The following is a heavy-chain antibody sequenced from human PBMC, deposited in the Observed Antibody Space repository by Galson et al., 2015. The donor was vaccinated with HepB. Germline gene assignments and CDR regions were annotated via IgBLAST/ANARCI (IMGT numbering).Heavy chain of an antibody. J-gene: IGHJ6*02. CDR3: TRVRHLARGMDV. CDR1: GDSVSTNIVA. V-gene: IGHV6-1*01. Sequence: CAISGDSVSTNIVAWNWIRQSPSTGLEWLGRTYYRSKWYNDYAVSVQSRITINPDTSRNQFSLQLNSVTPEDTGVYYCTRVRHLARGMDVWGQGTTVTVSS. D-gene: IGHD5-12*01. CDR2: TYYRSKWYN.